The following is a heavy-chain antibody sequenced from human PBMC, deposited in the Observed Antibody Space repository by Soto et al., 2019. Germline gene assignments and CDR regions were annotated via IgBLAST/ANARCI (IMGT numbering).Heavy chain of an antibody. CDR3: AGNARSGFYFDY. V-gene: IGHV4-31*03. D-gene: IGHD3-3*01. J-gene: IGHJ4*02. Sequence: QVQLQESGPGLVKPSQTLSLTCTFSGGSISSGGYYWSWIRQHPGKGLEWIGYIYYIGGTYYNPSLKSRVTVSVDTSKNQFSLKLSSVTASYTAVYYCAGNARSGFYFDYWGQGTLVTVSS. CDR1: GGSISSGGYY. CDR2: IYYIGGT.